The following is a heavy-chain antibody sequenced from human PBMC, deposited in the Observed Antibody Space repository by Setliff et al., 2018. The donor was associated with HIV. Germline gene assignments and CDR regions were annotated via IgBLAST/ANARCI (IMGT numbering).Heavy chain of an antibody. CDR2: IFYFGSV. D-gene: IGHD3-3*01. CDR1: GGSFNTKRTK. CDR3: ARQTYKSGRYDS. V-gene: IGHV4-39*01. Sequence: SSETLSLTCKVSGGSFNTKRTKWGWIRQSPGKGLEWIGSIFYFGSVTYNPSLKSRVTISVDTSKNQFSLNLSSVTAADTAVYYCARQTYKSGRYDSWGQGTLVTVSS. J-gene: IGHJ5*01.